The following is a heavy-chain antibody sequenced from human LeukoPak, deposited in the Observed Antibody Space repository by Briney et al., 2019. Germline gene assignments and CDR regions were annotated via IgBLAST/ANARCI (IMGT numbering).Heavy chain of an antibody. CDR1: GGSFSGYY. CDR3: ARARGVYGYYYYYYMDV. CDR2: INHSGST. Sequence: SETLSLTCAVYGGSFSGYYWSWIRQPPGKGLEWIGEINHSGSTNYNPSLKSRVTISVDTSKNQFSLKLSSVTAADTAVYYCARARGVYGYYYYYYMDVWGKGTTVTVSS. J-gene: IGHJ6*03. D-gene: IGHD5/OR15-5a*01. V-gene: IGHV4-34*01.